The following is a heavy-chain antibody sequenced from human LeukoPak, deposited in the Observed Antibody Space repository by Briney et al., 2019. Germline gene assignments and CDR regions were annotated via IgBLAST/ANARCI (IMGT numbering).Heavy chain of an antibody. CDR1: AFIFSGHW. J-gene: IGHJ5*02. D-gene: IGHD3-3*01. V-gene: IGHV3-7*03. CDR3: ARGCITIFGVPGNWFDP. Sequence: GGSLRLSCEGSAFIFSGHWMNWVRQTPGKGPEWVASIKEDGSERQYVDSVKGRFSISRDNTKGSLFLQLNSLRAEDTAVYYCARGCITIFGVPGNWFDPWGQGTLVTVSS. CDR2: IKEDGSER.